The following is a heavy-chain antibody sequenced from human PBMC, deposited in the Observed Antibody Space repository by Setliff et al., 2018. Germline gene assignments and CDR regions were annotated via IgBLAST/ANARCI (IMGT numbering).Heavy chain of an antibody. Sequence: PGGSLRLSCAASGLTFSAYTMHWVRQAPGKGLAWVALISSDGSVKDYADSVKGRFTTSRDNSKNTLYLEMNSLTPADTAVYYCAVSSANYWGLAYFDYWGQGTLVTVSS. CDR3: AVSSANYWGLAYFDY. CDR1: GLTFSAYT. V-gene: IGHV3-30*04. CDR2: ISSDGSVK. J-gene: IGHJ4*02. D-gene: IGHD4-4*01.